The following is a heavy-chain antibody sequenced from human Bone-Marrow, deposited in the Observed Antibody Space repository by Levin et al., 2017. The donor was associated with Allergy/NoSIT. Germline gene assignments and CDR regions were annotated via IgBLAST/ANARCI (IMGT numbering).Heavy chain of an antibody. V-gene: IGHV3-30*02. D-gene: IGHD2/OR15-2a*01. CDR2: ILSDGRQT. CDR1: GFTFRDYG. Sequence: GGSLRLSCVASGFTFRDYGMHWVRQAPGKGLEWVASILSDGRQTKYADSVQGRFTISRDDLKNTVYLEMDRVRPGDTARYYCVKDPNSDKTFNYFHYWGQGTVVTVSS. J-gene: IGHJ4*02. CDR3: VKDPNSDKTFNYFHY.